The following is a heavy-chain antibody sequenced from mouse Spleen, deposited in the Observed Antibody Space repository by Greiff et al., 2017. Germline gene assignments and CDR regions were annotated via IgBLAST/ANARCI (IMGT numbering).Heavy chain of an antibody. Sequence: QVHVKQSGAELARPGASVKMSCKASGYTFTSYTMHWVKQMPGQGLEWIGYINPSSGYTKYNQKFKDKATLTADKSSSTAYMQLSSLTSEDSAVYYCARGWLLSYWYFDVWGAGTTVTVSS. CDR3: ARGWLLSYWYFDV. D-gene: IGHD2-3*01. J-gene: IGHJ1*01. V-gene: IGHV1-4*01. CDR2: INPSSGYT. CDR1: GYTFTSYT.